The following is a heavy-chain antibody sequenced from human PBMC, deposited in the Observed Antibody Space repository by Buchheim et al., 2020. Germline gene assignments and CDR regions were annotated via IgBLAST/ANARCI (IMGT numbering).Heavy chain of an antibody. CDR3: ARDRGSLRYFDWLPLDY. D-gene: IGHD3-9*01. CDR2: IKQDGSEK. J-gene: IGHJ4*02. V-gene: IGHV3-7*01. Sequence: EVQLLESGGGLVQPGGSLRLSCAASGFTFSSYWMSWVRQAPGKGLEWVANIKQDGSEKYYVDSVKGRFTISRDNAKNSLYLQMNSLRAEDTAVYYCARDRGSLRYFDWLPLDYWGQGTL. CDR1: GFTFSSYW.